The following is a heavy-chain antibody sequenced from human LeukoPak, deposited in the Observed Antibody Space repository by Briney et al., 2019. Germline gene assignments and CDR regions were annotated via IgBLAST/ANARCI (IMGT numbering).Heavy chain of an antibody. V-gene: IGHV4-30-2*01. CDR2: IYHSGST. Sequence: SETLSLTCTVSGGSISSGGYYWSWIRQPPGKGLEWIGYIYHSGSTYYNPSLKSRVTISVDTSKNQFSLKVNSMTAADTAVYYCARDRGDYYFDYWGQGALVTVSS. D-gene: IGHD2-21*02. CDR3: ARDRGDYYFDY. J-gene: IGHJ4*02. CDR1: GGSISSGGYY.